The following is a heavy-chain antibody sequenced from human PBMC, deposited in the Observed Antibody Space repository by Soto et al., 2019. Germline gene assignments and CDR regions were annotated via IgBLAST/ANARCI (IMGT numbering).Heavy chain of an antibody. CDR3: ARGNALDV. V-gene: IGHV6-1*01. CDR1: GDSVSSDITS. D-gene: IGHD3-10*01. Sequence: QGQLQQSGPGLVKPSQTLSLTCAISGDSVSSDITSWTWIRQSPSRGLEWLGRTYYRSKWFHDDAASVKSRITINPDTSKNQFSLELNSMTPENTAVYYCARGNALDVWGQGTVVTVSS. CDR2: TYYRSKWFH. J-gene: IGHJ3*01.